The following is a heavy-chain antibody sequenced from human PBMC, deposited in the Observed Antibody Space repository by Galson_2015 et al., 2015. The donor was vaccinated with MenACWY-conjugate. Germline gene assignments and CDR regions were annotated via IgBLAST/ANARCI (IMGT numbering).Heavy chain of an antibody. V-gene: IGHV3-23*01. CDR2: ISTTGGTT. J-gene: IGHJ5*02. CDR3: AQGAGSRWFDP. D-gene: IGHD3-10*01. Sequence: SLRFSCAASGITFSRYAMSWVRPAPGRGLEWVSSISTTGGTTYYADSVKGRFTISRDNSKNTLYLQMNSLRAGDTAVYYCAQGAGSRWFDPWGQGTLVIVSS. CDR1: GITFSRYA.